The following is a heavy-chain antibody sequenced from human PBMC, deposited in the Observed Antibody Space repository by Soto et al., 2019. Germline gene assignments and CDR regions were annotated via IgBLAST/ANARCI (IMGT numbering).Heavy chain of an antibody. D-gene: IGHD3-22*01. CDR2: IDPSDSYT. J-gene: IGHJ4*02. CDR1: GYSFTSYW. Sequence: GESLKISFKGSGYSFTSYWISWVRQMPGKGLEWMGRIDPSDSYTNYSPSFQGHVTISADKSISTAYLQWSSLKASDTAMYYCARLYYYDSSVYLYYFDYWGQGTLVTVS. CDR3: ARLYYYDSSVYLYYFDY. V-gene: IGHV5-10-1*01.